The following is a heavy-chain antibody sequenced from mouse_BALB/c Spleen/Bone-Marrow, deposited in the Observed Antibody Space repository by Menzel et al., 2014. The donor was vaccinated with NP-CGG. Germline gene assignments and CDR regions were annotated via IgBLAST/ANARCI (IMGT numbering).Heavy chain of an antibody. V-gene: IGHV5-12-2*01. CDR2: ISNGGGST. CDR3: ARQIYFPYFDY. J-gene: IGHJ2*01. Sequence: DVMLVESGGGLVQPGGSLKLSCAASGFTFSSYTMSWARQTPEKRLEWVAYISNGGGSTYYPDTVKGRFTISRDNAKNTLFLQMSSLKSEDTAMYYCARQIYFPYFDYWGQGTPLTVSS. D-gene: IGHD2-1*01. CDR1: GFTFSSYT.